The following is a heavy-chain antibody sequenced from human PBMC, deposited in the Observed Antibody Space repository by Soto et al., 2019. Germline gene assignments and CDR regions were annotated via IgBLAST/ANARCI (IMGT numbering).Heavy chain of an antibody. CDR1: GGSISSGGYS. CDR2: IYHSGST. CDR3: ARAGGLGAVAVDY. V-gene: IGHV4-30-2*01. Sequence: QLQLQESGSGLVKPSQTLSLTCAVSGGSISSGGYSWSWIRQPPGKGLEWIGYIYHSGSTYYNPSLKSQVTTSVDRSKNQFSLKLSSVTAADTAVYYCARAGGLGAVAVDYWGQGTLVTVSS. D-gene: IGHD6-19*01. J-gene: IGHJ4*02.